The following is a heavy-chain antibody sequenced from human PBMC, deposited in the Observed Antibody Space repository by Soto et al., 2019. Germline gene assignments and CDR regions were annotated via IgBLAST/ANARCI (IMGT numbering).Heavy chain of an antibody. CDR3: AIGTAVAGYWYFDH. D-gene: IGHD6-19*01. CDR1: GYTFITYG. J-gene: IGHJ2*01. CDR2: ISGYNGNT. Sequence: QVQLVQSGAEVKKPGASVKVSCKASGYTFITYGITWVRQAPGQGLEWMGWISGYNGNTNYTQKHQGRVTMTTDTSTNTAYMERRSRRSDATAVYYCAIGTAVAGYWYFDHWGRGTLVTVSS. V-gene: IGHV1-18*04.